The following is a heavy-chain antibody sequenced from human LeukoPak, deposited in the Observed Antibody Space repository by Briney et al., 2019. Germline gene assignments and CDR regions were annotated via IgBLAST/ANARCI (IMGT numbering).Heavy chain of an antibody. CDR1: GFTFSSYW. V-gene: IGHV3-30*02. D-gene: IGHD3-16*01. Sequence: GGSLRLSCAASGFTFSSYWMSWVRQAPGKGLEWVAVIWYGGSNKYYADSVKGRFTISRDNSKNTLYLQMNSLRAEDTAVYYCAKSGRGANDAFDIWGQGTMVTVSS. CDR2: IWYGGSNK. J-gene: IGHJ3*02. CDR3: AKSGRGANDAFDI.